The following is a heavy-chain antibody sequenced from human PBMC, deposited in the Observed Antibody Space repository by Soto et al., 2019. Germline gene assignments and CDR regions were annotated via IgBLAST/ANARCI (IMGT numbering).Heavy chain of an antibody. J-gene: IGHJ4*02. Sequence: GGSLRLSCAASGFTFSSYAMHWVRQAPGKGLEWVAVISYDGSNKYYADSVKGRFTISRDNSKNSLYLQMNSLRAEDTALYYCAKGRPGYCSGGSCYTDYTFDYWGQGTLVTVSS. CDR2: ISYDGSNK. V-gene: IGHV3-30-3*01. CDR3: AKGRPGYCSGGSCYTDYTFDY. D-gene: IGHD2-15*01. CDR1: GFTFSSYA.